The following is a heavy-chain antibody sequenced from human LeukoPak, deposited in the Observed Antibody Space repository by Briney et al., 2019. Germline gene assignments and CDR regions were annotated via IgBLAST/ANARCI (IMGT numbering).Heavy chain of an antibody. J-gene: IGHJ4*02. CDR3: ARHPGWWELRAYDY. Sequence: PSETLSLTCTVSGGSISSYYWSWIRQPPGKGLEWIGEINHGGSTNYNPSLKSRVTISVDTSKNQFSLKLSSVTAADTAVYYCARHPGWWELRAYDYWGQGTLVTVSS. CDR1: GGSISSYY. CDR2: INHGGST. D-gene: IGHD1-26*01. V-gene: IGHV4-34*01.